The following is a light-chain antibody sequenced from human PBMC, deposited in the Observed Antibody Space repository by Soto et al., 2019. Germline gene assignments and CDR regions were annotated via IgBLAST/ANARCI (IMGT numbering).Light chain of an antibody. CDR2: AAT. CDR3: QQSYNSPYT. V-gene: IGKV1-39*01. J-gene: IGKJ2*01. Sequence: DIQMTQSPSSLSASLGDRVTITCRASQSINNYLNWYQQEEGKAPKLLIYAATSLQSGVPSRFSGSGPGTEFTLTISSLQPGDFATYYCQQSYNSPYTFGLGTKLEIK. CDR1: QSINNY.